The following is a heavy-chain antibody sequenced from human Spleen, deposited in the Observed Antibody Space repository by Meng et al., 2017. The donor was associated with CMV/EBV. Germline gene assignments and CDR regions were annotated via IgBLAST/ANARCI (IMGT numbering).Heavy chain of an antibody. J-gene: IGHJ6*02. D-gene: IGHD6-6*01. V-gene: IGHV3-23*05. CDR3: AKDKRMATRPGFYGMDV. Sequence: FSFNSYAMSWVRQAPGKGLEWVSAIGSNGINTYYADSVKGRFTISRDNAKDTLYLQMNSLRAEDTALYYCAKDKRMATRPGFYGMDVWGQGTTVTVSS. CDR1: FSFNSYA. CDR2: IGSNGINT.